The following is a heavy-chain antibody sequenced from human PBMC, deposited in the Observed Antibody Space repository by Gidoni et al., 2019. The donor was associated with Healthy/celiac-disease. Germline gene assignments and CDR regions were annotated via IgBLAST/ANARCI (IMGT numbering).Heavy chain of an antibody. V-gene: IGHV3-21*01. CDR3: ARTRHAFDI. CDR2: ISSSSSYI. Sequence: QAPGKGLEWVSSISSSSSYIYYADSVKGRFTISRDNAKNSLYLQMNSLRAEDTAVYYCARTRHAFDIWGQGTMVTVSS. J-gene: IGHJ3*02.